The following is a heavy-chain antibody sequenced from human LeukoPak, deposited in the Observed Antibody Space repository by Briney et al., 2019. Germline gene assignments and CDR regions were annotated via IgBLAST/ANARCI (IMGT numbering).Heavy chain of an antibody. D-gene: IGHD6-13*01. CDR2: TRNKANSYTT. CDR3: ASGLQPYYFDY. CDR1: GFTFSDHY. V-gene: IGHV3-72*01. J-gene: IGHJ4*02. Sequence: QPGGSLRLSCAASGFTFSDHYMDWVRQAPGKGLEWVGRTRNKANSYTTEYAASVKGRFTISRDDSKNSLYLRMNSLKTEDTAVYYCASGLQPYYFDYWGQGTLVTVSS.